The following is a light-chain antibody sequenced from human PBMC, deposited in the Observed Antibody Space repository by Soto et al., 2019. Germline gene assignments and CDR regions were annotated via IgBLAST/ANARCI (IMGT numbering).Light chain of an antibody. V-gene: IGKV3-20*01. CDR2: GAS. Sequence: ENVLTQSPDILSLSPGERVTLSCRASQSISNSYLAWYQQKPGQAPRVLIYGASNRATGTPDRFSGSGSGTDFTLTISGLQPEDFALYYCQQYGRSLPTFGRGTKLEIK. J-gene: IGKJ2*01. CDR1: QSISNSY. CDR3: QQYGRSLPT.